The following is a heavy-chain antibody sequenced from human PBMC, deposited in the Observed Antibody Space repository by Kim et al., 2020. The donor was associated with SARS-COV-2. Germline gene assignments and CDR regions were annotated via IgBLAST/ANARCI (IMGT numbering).Heavy chain of an antibody. Sequence: YSPSLNSRVTISLETSENHVSLRLSSVTAADTGVYYCARFPFGATNQNFDYWGQGTLVTVSS. D-gene: IGHD3-10*01. J-gene: IGHJ4*02. V-gene: IGHV4-61*03. CDR3: ARFPFGATNQNFDY.